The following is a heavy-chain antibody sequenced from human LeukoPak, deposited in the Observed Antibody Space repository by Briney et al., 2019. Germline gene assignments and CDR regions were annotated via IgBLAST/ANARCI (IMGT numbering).Heavy chain of an antibody. J-gene: IGHJ4*02. D-gene: IGHD2-2*01. Sequence: SVKVSCKASGGTFTSYDFSWVRQAPGQGLEWMGGIMPIFRTANYAQKFRGRVTITADKSTSTAYMELSSLRSEDTAVYYCATGRTDIVVVPATLRNYYFDYWGQGTLVTVSS. CDR2: IMPIFRTA. CDR3: ATGRTDIVVVPATLRNYYFDY. CDR1: GGTFTSYD. V-gene: IGHV1-69*06.